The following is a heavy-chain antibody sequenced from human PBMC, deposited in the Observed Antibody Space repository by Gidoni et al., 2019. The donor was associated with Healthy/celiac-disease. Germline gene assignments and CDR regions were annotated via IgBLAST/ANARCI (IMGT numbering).Heavy chain of an antibody. Sequence: EVQLVESGGGLVKPGGSLRLSCAASGFTFGNAWMSWVRQAPGKGLEWVWLIKSKTDGGTTDYSAPVKGRFTISRDDSKNTLYLQMNSLNTEDTAVYYCTSYSGSYWLYWYFDLWGRGTLVTVSS. CDR3: TSYSGSYWLYWYFDL. D-gene: IGHD1-26*01. J-gene: IGHJ2*01. CDR1: GFTFGNAW. CDR2: IKSKTDGGTT. V-gene: IGHV3-15*01.